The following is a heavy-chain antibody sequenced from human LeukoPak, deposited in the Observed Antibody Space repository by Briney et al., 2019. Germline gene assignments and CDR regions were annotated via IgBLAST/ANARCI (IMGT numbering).Heavy chain of an antibody. D-gene: IGHD6-19*01. V-gene: IGHV4-59*01. CDR1: GDSINNYY. Sequence: PSETLSLTCTVSGDSINNYYWSWIRQPPGKGLEWIGYIYYSGSTNYNPSLKSRVTISVDTSKNQFSLKLSSVTAADTAVYYCARDRGSGPNFYGMDVWGQGTTVTVSS. J-gene: IGHJ6*02. CDR2: IYYSGST. CDR3: ARDRGSGPNFYGMDV.